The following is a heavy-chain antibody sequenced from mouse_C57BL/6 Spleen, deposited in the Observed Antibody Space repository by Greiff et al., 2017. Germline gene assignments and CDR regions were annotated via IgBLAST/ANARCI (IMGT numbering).Heavy chain of an antibody. J-gene: IGHJ4*01. V-gene: IGHV2-2*01. CDR3: ARVYDYDVGAMDY. Sequence: QVQLQQSGPGLVQPSQSLSITCTVSGFSLTSYGVHWVRQSPGKGLEWLGVIWSGGSTDYNAAFISRLSISKDNSKSQVFFKMNSLQADDTAIYYCARVYDYDVGAMDYWGQGTSVTVSS. CDR1: GFSLTSYG. D-gene: IGHD2-4*01. CDR2: IWSGGST.